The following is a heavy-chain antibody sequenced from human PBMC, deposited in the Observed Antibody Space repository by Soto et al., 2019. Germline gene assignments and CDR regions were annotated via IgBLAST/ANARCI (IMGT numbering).Heavy chain of an antibody. Sequence: GGSLRLSCAASGVTFGSFAMTWVRQAPGKGLQWVSAISGDGAGTYYGDSVKGRFTISRDNSNNTLYLQMNSLTVDDTAIYYCAKTTRPQKTEVWGQGALVTVSS. V-gene: IGHV3-23*01. CDR1: GVTFGSFA. CDR3: AKTTRPQKTEV. CDR2: ISGDGAGT. J-gene: IGHJ4*02. D-gene: IGHD6-6*01.